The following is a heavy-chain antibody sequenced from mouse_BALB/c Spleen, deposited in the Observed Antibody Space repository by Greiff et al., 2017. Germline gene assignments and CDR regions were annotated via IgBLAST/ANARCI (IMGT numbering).Heavy chain of an antibody. CDR1: GFSLTSYG. CDR3: ASGYGNYYAMDY. CDR2: IWSGGST. J-gene: IGHJ4*01. D-gene: IGHD2-1*01. Sequence: VQLVESGPGLVQPSQSLSITCTVSGFSLTSYGVHWVRQSPGKGLEWLGVIWSGGSTDYNAAFISRLSISKDNSKSQVFFKMNSLQANDTAIYYCASGYGNYYAMDYWGQGTSVTVSS. V-gene: IGHV2-2*02.